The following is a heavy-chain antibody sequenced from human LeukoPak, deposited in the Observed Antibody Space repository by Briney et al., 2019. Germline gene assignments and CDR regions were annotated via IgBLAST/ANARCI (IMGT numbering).Heavy chain of an antibody. CDR2: IKQDGSEK. V-gene: IGHV3-7*01. J-gene: IGHJ4*02. Sequence: GGSLRLSCAAYGFTFSSYWMSWVGQAPGKGLEWVANIKQDGSEKYYVDSVKGRFTIPRDNAKNSLYLQMNSLRAEDTAVYYCAVDFWSPRVDYWGQGTLVTVSS. D-gene: IGHD3-3*01. CDR3: AVDFWSPRVDY. CDR1: GFTFSSYW.